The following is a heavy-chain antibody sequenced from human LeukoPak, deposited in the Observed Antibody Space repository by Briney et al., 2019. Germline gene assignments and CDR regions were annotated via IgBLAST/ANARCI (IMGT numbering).Heavy chain of an antibody. Sequence: ASVKVSCKASGYTFTSYDINWVRQATGQGLEWMGWMNPSSGNTGYAQKFQGRVTITRNTSISTAYMELSSLRSEDTAVYYCARGRKATIFGVVNWFDPWGQGTLVTVSS. CDR1: GYTFTSYD. D-gene: IGHD3-3*01. V-gene: IGHV1-8*03. CDR2: MNPSSGNT. CDR3: ARGRKATIFGVVNWFDP. J-gene: IGHJ5*02.